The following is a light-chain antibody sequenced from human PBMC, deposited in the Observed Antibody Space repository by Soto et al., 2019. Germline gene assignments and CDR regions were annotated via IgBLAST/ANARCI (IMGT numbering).Light chain of an antibody. Sequence: QSVLTQPPSASGTPGQRVTISCSGSTSNIGSDSVHWYQQFPGAAPKLLIYNDYQRPSGVPDRFSASKSATSASLAISALQSEDEAAYYCAAWDDNLNGVIFGGGTKLTVL. CDR3: AAWDDNLNGVI. CDR1: TSNIGSDS. V-gene: IGLV1-44*01. J-gene: IGLJ2*01. CDR2: NDY.